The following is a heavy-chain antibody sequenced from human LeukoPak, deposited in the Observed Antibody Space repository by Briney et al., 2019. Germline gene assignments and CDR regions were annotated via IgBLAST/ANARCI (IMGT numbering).Heavy chain of an antibody. CDR1: GFTFSSYA. V-gene: IGHV3-30*04. CDR2: ISYDGSNK. Sequence: GGSLRLSCAASGFTFSSYAMHWVRQAPGKGLEWVAVISYDGSNKYYADSVKGRFTISRDNSKNTLYLQMNSLRAEDTAVYYCAKGLSSPHGNGYWGQGTLVTVSS. J-gene: IGHJ4*02. D-gene: IGHD6-13*01. CDR3: AKGLSSPHGNGY.